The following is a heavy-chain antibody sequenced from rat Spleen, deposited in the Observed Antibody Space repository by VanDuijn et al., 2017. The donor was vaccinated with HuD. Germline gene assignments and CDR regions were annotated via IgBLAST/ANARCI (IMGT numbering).Heavy chain of an antibody. D-gene: IGHD1-9*01. CDR2: INKDSSII. J-gene: IGHJ2*01. V-gene: IGHV4-2*01. CDR1: GFNFNDHW. CDR3: VREDLGINH. Sequence: EVKLVESGGGLVQPGRSLKLSCAASGFNFNDHWMGWVRQAPGKGLEWIAEINKDSSIIKYSPSLKDQFTISRDNAQDTLYLQKRKLGSEDTAIYYCVREDLGINHWGQGVMVTVSS.